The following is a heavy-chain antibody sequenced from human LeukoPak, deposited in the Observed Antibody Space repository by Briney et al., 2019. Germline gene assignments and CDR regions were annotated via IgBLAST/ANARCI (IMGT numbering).Heavy chain of an antibody. Sequence: ASVKVSCKASGYTFTGYYMHWVRQAPGQGLELMGWINPNSGGTNYAQKFQGRVTMTMDTSISTAYMELSRLRSDDTAVYYRARDLLDYDILTGYYRHLAFDIWGQGTMVTVSS. CDR2: INPNSGGT. CDR1: GYTFTGYY. V-gene: IGHV1-2*02. D-gene: IGHD3-9*01. CDR3: ARDLLDYDILTGYYRHLAFDI. J-gene: IGHJ3*02.